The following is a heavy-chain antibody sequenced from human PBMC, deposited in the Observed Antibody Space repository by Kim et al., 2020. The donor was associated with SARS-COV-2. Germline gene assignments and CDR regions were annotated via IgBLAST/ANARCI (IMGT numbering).Heavy chain of an antibody. CDR1: GGSFSGYY. CDR2: INHSGST. V-gene: IGHV4-34*01. Sequence: SETLSLTCAVYGGSFSGYYWSWIRQPPGKGLEWIGEINHSGSTNYNPSLKSRVTISVDTSKNQFSLKLSSVTAADTAVYYCARGRGKGVDYWGQGTLVTV. CDR3: ARGRGKGVDY. J-gene: IGHJ4*02. D-gene: IGHD3-16*01.